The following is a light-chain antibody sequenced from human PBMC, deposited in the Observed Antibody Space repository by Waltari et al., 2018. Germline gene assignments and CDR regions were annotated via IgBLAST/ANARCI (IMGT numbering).Light chain of an antibody. V-gene: IGKV3-11*01. J-gene: IGKJ5*01. Sequence: EIVLTQSPATLSLSPGERATLSCRASQSVSSYLAWYQQKPGQAPRLLIYDASNRATGIPARFSGSGSGTDFTLTISSLEPEDFAFYYCQQRSNWPPITFGQGTRLVIK. CDR3: QQRSNWPPIT. CDR1: QSVSSY. CDR2: DAS.